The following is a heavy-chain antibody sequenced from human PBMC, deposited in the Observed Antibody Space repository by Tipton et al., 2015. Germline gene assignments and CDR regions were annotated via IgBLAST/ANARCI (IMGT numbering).Heavy chain of an antibody. CDR2: IYYSGNT. Sequence: TLSLTCTVSGGSISSGKYYWSWIRQHPGKGLEWIGYIYYSGNTYYNPSLKSRVTISVDTSKNQFSLKLSSVTAADTAVYYCARVKVATMLYYFDYWGQGILVTVSS. CDR1: GGSISSGKYY. V-gene: IGHV4-31*03. D-gene: IGHD5-12*01. CDR3: ARVKVATMLYYFDY. J-gene: IGHJ4*02.